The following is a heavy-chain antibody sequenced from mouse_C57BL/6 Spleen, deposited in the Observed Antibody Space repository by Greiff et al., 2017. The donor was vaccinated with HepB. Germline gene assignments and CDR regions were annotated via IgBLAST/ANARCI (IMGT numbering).Heavy chain of an antibody. CDR2: IYPGSGNT. V-gene: IGHV1-66*01. D-gene: IGHD2-4*01. CDR3: ARWIYDYDFDY. J-gene: IGHJ2*01. CDR1: GYSFTSYY. Sequence: VQLQQSGPELVKPGASVKISCKASGYSFTSYYIHWVKQRPGPGLEWIGWIYPGSGNTKYNEKFKGKATLTADTSSSTAYMQLSSLTSEDSAVYYCARWIYDYDFDYWGQGTTLTVSS.